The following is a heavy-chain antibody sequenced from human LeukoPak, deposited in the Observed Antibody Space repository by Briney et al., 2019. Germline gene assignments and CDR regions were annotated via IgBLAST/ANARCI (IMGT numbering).Heavy chain of an antibody. CDR3: TRVTDGGYDLALGF. Sequence: GGSLRLSCATSGFTFRSYEMNWVRQAPGKGLEWLSYISSSGDIIYYAESVKGRFTISRDDAKNSVFLQLNSLRAEDTAFYYCTRVTDGGYDLALGFWGQGTLVTVSS. J-gene: IGHJ4*02. D-gene: IGHD5-12*01. V-gene: IGHV3-48*03. CDR1: GFTFRSYE. CDR2: ISSSGDII.